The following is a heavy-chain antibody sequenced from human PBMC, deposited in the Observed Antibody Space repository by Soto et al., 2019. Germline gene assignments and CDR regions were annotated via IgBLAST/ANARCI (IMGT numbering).Heavy chain of an antibody. CDR2: ISSTGSYI. D-gene: IGHD2-2*01. V-gene: IGHV3-21*01. Sequence: PGGSLRLSCAASGFTFRSYGMSWVRQAPGKGLEWVSSISSTGSYIYYADSVEGRFTISRDNAKNSLYLQMANLRAEDTAVYYCARSGGTTSEFYFDSWGQGTLV. CDR3: ARSGGTTSEFYFDS. CDR1: GFTFRSYG. J-gene: IGHJ4*02.